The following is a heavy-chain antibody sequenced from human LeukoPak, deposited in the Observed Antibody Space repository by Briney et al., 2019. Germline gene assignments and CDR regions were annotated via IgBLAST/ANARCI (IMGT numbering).Heavy chain of an antibody. CDR2: INHSGST. CDR3: ARGPAYSSGWYGGKYYYYYYMDV. J-gene: IGHJ6*03. D-gene: IGHD6-19*01. CDR1: GGSFSGYY. Sequence: SETLSLTCAVYGGSFSGYYWSWIRQPPGKGLEWIGEINHSGSTNYNPSLKSRVTISVGTSKNQFSLKLSSVTAADTAVYYCARGPAYSSGWYGGKYYYYYYMDVWGKGTTVTVSS. V-gene: IGHV4-34*01.